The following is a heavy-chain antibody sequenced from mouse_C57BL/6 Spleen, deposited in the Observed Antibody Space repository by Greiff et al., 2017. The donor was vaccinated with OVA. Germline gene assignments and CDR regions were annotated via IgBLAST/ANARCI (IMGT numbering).Heavy chain of an antibody. CDR3: ARHYYDKGYYFDY. V-gene: IGHV5-6*02. J-gene: IGHJ2*01. D-gene: IGHD1-1*01. CDR2: ISSGGSYT. Sequence: DVNVVESGGDLVKPGGSLKLSCAASGFTFSSYGMSWVRQTPDKRLEWVATISSGGSYTYYPDSVKGRFTISRDNAKNTLYLQMSSLKSEDTAMYYCARHYYDKGYYFDYWGQGTTLTVSS. CDR1: GFTFSSYG.